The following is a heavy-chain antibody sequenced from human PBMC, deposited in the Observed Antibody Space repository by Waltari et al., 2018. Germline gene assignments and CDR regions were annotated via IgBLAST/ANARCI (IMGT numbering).Heavy chain of an antibody. J-gene: IGHJ6*02. Sequence: QAQLQQWGAGLLKPSETLSLTCAVYGGSFRDYYWSWSRQSPGGGLAWIGDINDSGTTHYNPSLKSRVIMSVDMSKSQFSLKLTSVTAADTALYFCAREKPDYDFWRGHQRIRYFHYPVDVWGQGPRSPSP. CDR1: GGSFRDYY. CDR3: AREKPDYDFWRGHQRIRYFHYPVDV. CDR2: INDSGTT. V-gene: IGHV4-34*01. D-gene: IGHD3-3*01.